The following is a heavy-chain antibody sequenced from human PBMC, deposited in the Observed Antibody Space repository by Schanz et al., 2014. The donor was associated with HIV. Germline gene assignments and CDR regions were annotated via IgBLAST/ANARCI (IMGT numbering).Heavy chain of an antibody. CDR2: ISSSSGYI. J-gene: IGHJ4*02. CDR1: GFTSSDYT. V-gene: IGHV3-21*01. D-gene: IGHD6-19*01. Sequence: EVQLMESGGGLVKPGGSLRLSCAAGGFTSSDYTMNWVRQAPGKGLEWVSSISSSSGYIRYADSVRGRFTISRDNAKNSLYLQMNSLSVEDTAVYYCARRQWVAPDYWGQGTLVTVSS. CDR3: ARRQWVAPDY.